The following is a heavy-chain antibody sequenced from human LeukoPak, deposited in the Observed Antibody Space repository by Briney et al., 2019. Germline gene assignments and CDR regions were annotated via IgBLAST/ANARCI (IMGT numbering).Heavy chain of an antibody. D-gene: IGHD3-10*01. J-gene: IGHJ3*02. V-gene: IGHV4-59*01. Sequence: SETLSLTCTASGGSISSYYWSWIRQPPGKGLEWIGYIYYSGSTNYNPALKSRVTISVDTSKNQLSLKLSSVTAADTAVYYCARVSGGRITMVRGVIDAFDIWGQGTMVTVSS. CDR1: GGSISSYY. CDR3: ARVSGGRITMVRGVIDAFDI. CDR2: IYYSGST.